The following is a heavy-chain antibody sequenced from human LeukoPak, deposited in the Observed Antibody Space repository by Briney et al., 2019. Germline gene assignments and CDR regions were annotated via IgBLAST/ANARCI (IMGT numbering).Heavy chain of an antibody. CDR1: GFTFSSYG. CDR2: IWYDGSNK. D-gene: IGHD1-26*01. J-gene: IGHJ4*02. CDR3: PRGSEWDLLGSCDY. Sequence: GGSLRLSCAASGFTFSSYGMHWVRQAPGKGLEWVAVIWYDGSNKYYADSVRGRFTISRDNAKNSLYLQMNSLRVEDTAVYYCPRGSEWDLLGSCDYWGQGTLVTVSS. V-gene: IGHV3-33*01.